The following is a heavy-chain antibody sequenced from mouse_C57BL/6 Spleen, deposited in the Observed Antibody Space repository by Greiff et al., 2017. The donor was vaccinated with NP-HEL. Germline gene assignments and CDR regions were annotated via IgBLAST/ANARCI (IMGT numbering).Heavy chain of an antibody. CDR1: GYSITSGYY. CDR3: ARDEGGYSLAMDY. Sequence: EVQVVESGPGLVKPSQSLSLTCSVTGYSITSGYYWNWIRQFPGNKLEWMGYISYDGSNNYNPSLKNRISITRDTSKNQFFLKLNSVTTEDTATYYCARDEGGYSLAMDYWGQGTSVTVSS. J-gene: IGHJ4*01. V-gene: IGHV3-6*01. D-gene: IGHD2-3*01. CDR2: ISYDGSN.